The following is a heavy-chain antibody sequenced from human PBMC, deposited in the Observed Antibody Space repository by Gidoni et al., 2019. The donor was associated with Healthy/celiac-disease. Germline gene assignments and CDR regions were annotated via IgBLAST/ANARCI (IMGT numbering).Heavy chain of an antibody. CDR3: ARPRGYSYGFFDY. CDR1: GGSISSSSYY. V-gene: IGHV4-39*07. Sequence: QLQLQESGPGLVKPSETPSRTCTVSGGSISSSSYYWGWIRQPPGKGLEWIGSIYYSGSTYYNPSLKSRVTISVDTSKNQFSLKLSSVTAADTAVYYCARPRGYSYGFFDYWGQGTLVTVSS. CDR2: IYYSGST. D-gene: IGHD5-18*01. J-gene: IGHJ4*02.